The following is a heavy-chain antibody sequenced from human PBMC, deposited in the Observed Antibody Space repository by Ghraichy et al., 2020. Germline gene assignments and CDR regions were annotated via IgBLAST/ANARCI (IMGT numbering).Heavy chain of an antibody. CDR3: ARSNGWAFDV. CDR1: AFTFSPFW. CDR2: IKPDGSER. Sequence: GGSLRLSCSTSAFTFSPFWMNWVRQAPGRGLEWVANIKPDGSERAYVDSVKGRFTVSRDNGQNSLYLHMNSLSVEDTAVYYCARSNGWAFDVWGQGTMVTVSS. J-gene: IGHJ3*01. V-gene: IGHV3-7*01. D-gene: IGHD4-17*01.